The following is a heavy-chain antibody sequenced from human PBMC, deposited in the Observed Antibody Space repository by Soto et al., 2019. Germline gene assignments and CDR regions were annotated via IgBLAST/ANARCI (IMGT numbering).Heavy chain of an antibody. CDR3: STVTKPSFDY. J-gene: IGHJ4*02. D-gene: IGHD4-17*01. V-gene: IGHV1-69*02. Sequence: ASLKVSCKASGGTFSSYTISWVRQAPGQGLEWMGRIIPILGIANYAQKFQGRVTITADKSTSTAYMELSSLRSEDTAVYYCSTVTKPSFDYWGQGTLVTVSS. CDR1: GGTFSSYT. CDR2: IIPILGIA.